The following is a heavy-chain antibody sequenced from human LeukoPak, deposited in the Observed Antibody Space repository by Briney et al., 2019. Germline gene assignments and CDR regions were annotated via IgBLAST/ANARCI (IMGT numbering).Heavy chain of an antibody. CDR2: IYYSGST. CDR3: ATLRTRSYYGMDV. D-gene: IGHD3-16*01. CDR1: GGSISSYY. J-gene: IGHJ6*02. V-gene: IGHV4-59*08. Sequence: PSETLSLTCTVSGGSISSYYWSWIRQPPGKGLERIGYIYYSGSTNYNPSLKSRVTISVDTSKNQFSLKLSSVTAADTAVYYCATLRTRSYYGMDVWGQGTTVTVSS.